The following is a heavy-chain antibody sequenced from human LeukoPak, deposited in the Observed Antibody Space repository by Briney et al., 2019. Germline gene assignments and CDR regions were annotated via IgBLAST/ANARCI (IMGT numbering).Heavy chain of an antibody. CDR3: ASRFDLGTHYYYYYMDV. CDR2: IIPIFGTA. V-gene: IGHV1-69*01. D-gene: IGHD3-16*01. Sequence: GASVKVSCKASGGTFSSYAISWVRQAPGQGLEWMGGIIPIFGTANYAQKFQGRVTITADESTSTAYMELSSLRSEDTAAYYCASRFDLGTHYYYYYMDVWGKGTTVTVSS. CDR1: GGTFSSYA. J-gene: IGHJ6*03.